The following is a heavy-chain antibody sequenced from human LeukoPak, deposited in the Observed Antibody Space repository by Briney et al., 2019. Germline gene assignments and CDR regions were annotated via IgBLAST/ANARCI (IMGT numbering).Heavy chain of an antibody. D-gene: IGHD1-26*01. CDR2: INPSGGST. Sequence: ASVKVSCKASGYTFTSYYMHWVRQAPGQGLEWMGIINPSGGSTSYAQKFQGRVTMTRDTSTSTVYMELSSPRSEDTAVYYCARDRIVGAGPYYYYYGMDVWGQGTTVTVSS. V-gene: IGHV1-46*01. CDR3: ARDRIVGAGPYYYYYGMDV. CDR1: GYTFTSYY. J-gene: IGHJ6*02.